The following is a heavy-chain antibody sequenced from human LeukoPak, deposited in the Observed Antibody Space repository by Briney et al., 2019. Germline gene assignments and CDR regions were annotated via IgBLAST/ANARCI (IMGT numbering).Heavy chain of an antibody. CDR3: ATVGERSGDSALYYYYGMDV. Sequence: GASVKVSCKASGYTFTSYGISWVRQAPGQGLEWMGWISAYNGNTNYAQKLQGRVTMTTDTSTSTAYMELSSLRSEDTAVYYCATVGERSGDSALYYYYGMDVRGKGTTVTVSS. CDR2: ISAYNGNT. CDR1: GYTFTSYG. V-gene: IGHV1-18*01. D-gene: IGHD4-17*01. J-gene: IGHJ6*04.